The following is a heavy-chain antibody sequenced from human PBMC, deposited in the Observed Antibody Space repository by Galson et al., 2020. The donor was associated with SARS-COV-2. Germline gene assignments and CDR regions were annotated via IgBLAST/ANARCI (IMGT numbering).Heavy chain of an antibody. CDR2: INHSGST. D-gene: IGHD5-18*01. V-gene: IGHV4-34*01. CDR1: GGSFSGYY. CDR3: ARGPRYSYVLEY. Sequence: SETLSLTCAVYGGSFSGYYWSWIRQPPGKGLEWIGEINHSGSTNYNPSLKSRVTISVDTSKNQFSLKLSSVTAADTAVYYCARGPRYSYVLEYWGQGTLVSVSS. J-gene: IGHJ4*02.